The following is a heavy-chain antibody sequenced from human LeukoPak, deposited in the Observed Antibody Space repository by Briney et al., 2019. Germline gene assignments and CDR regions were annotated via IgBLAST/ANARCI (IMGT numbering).Heavy chain of an antibody. CDR2: IWYDGSNK. CDR3: AREGCSGGSCYSGVDAFDI. D-gene: IGHD2-15*01. J-gene: IGHJ3*02. V-gene: IGHV3-33*08. Sequence: GGSLRLSCAASGFTFSSYAMSWVRQAPGKGLEWVAVIWYDGSNKYYADSVKGRFTISRDNSKNTLYLQMNSLRAEDTAVYYCAREGCSGGSCYSGVDAFDIWGQGTMVTVSS. CDR1: GFTFSSYA.